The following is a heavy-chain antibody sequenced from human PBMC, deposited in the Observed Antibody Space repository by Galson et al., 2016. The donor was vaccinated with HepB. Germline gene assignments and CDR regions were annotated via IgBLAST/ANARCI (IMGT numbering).Heavy chain of an antibody. Sequence: SVKVSCKASGYSFTTYTMNWVRQAPGQGLEWMGWINTNAGNPTYAQGFTGRFVFSLDTSVSTAYLQISSLKAEDTAVYYGARDPSVRLLRHFDLWGRGTLVTVSS. CDR2: INTNAGNP. J-gene: IGHJ2*01. CDR3: ARDPSVRLLRHFDL. V-gene: IGHV7-4-1*02. CDR1: GYSFTTYT. D-gene: IGHD6-25*01.